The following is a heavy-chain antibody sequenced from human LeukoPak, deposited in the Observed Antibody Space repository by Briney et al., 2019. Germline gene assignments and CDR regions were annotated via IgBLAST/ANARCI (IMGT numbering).Heavy chain of an antibody. V-gene: IGHV2-5*01. Sequence: SGPTLVNPTQTLTLTCTFSGFSLSTSGVGVGWIRQPPGKALEWLALIYWNDDKRYSPSLKSRLTITKDTSKNQVVLTMTNMDPVDTATYYCAHRFIAAAGKEFDYWGQGTLVTVSS. CDR1: GFSLSTSGVG. J-gene: IGHJ4*02. CDR3: AHRFIAAAGKEFDY. D-gene: IGHD6-13*01. CDR2: IYWNDDK.